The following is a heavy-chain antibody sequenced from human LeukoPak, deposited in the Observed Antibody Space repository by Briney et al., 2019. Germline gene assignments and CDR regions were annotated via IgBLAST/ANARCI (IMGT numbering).Heavy chain of an antibody. D-gene: IGHD3-10*01. V-gene: IGHV3-30*01. Sequence: GRFTISRDNAKNTLYLQMNSLRAEDTAVYYCARGFLPINWYFDLWGRGTLVTVSS. CDR3: ARGFLPINWYFDL. J-gene: IGHJ2*01.